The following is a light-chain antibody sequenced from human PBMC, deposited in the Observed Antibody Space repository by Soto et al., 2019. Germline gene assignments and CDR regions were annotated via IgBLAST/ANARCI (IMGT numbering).Light chain of an antibody. CDR3: QHYDT. Sequence: LLTQSPGTLSLSPGERATLSCRASQNVNSTFLAWFQQKPGRAPRLLIYGASNRATGLPDRFGGSGSGTDFTLTISRLEPEDFAVYYCQHYDTFGGGTKVDIK. J-gene: IGKJ4*01. V-gene: IGKV3-20*01. CDR1: QNVNSTF. CDR2: GAS.